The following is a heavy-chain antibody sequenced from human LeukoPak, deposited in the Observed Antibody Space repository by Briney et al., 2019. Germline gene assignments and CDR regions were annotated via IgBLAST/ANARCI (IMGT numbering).Heavy chain of an antibody. V-gene: IGHV3-30*18. Sequence: PGGSLRLSCAASGFTLSSYGMHWVRQAPGKGLEWVAVISYDGSNKYYADSVKGRFTISRDNSKNTLYLQMNSLRAEDTAVYYCAKEGYYYDRLDPWGQGTLVTVSP. CDR2: ISYDGSNK. J-gene: IGHJ5*02. D-gene: IGHD3-22*01. CDR3: AKEGYYYDRLDP. CDR1: GFTLSSYG.